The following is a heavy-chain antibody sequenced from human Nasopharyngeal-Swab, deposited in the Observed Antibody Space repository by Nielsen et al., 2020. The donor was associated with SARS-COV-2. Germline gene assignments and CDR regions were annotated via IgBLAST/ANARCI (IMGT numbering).Heavy chain of an antibody. J-gene: IGHJ5*02. CDR2: ISHSGST. Sequence: SETLSLTCSVSGDSISTYYWNWIRQPPGKGLEWIGYISHSGSTNYNPSLKSRVTISVDTSKNQFSLKLTSVTAADTAVYYCARGLDAWGQGTLVTVSS. V-gene: IGHV4-59*13. CDR3: ARGLDA. CDR1: GDSISTYY.